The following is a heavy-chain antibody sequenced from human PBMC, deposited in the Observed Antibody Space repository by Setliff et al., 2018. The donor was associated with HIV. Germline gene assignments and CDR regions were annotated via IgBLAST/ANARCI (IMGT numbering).Heavy chain of an antibody. J-gene: IGHJ4*02. Sequence: PGESLKISCAASGFNFDDYGMSWVRQAPGKGLEWVSGTHWNGAIRGYADSVRGRFTISRDNAKNSLYLQMNSLRPEDTALYYCARDDIGYCTGGSCSLFDFWGQGTPVTVSS. CDR3: ARDDIGYCTGGSCSLFDF. CDR1: GFNFDDYG. D-gene: IGHD2-15*01. V-gene: IGHV3-20*04. CDR2: THWNGAIR.